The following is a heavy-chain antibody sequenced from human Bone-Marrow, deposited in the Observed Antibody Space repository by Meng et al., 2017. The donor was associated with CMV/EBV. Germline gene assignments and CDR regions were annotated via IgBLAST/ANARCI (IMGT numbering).Heavy chain of an antibody. D-gene: IGHD4-17*01. CDR3: AKGPGWTTAYYFDY. Sequence: GESLKISCAASGFTFSSYAMSWVRQAPGKGLEWVSAISGSGGSTYYADSVKGRFTISRDNSKNTLYLQMNSLRAEDTAVYYCAKGPGWTTAYYFDYWGQGTRVTGSS. CDR2: ISGSGGST. CDR1: GFTFSSYA. V-gene: IGHV3-23*01. J-gene: IGHJ4*02.